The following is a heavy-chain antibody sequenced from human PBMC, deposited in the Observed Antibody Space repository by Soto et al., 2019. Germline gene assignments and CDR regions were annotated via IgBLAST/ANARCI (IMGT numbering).Heavy chain of an antibody. CDR1: GYTFSSNY. Sequence: ASVKVSCKASGYTFSSNYMHWVRQAPGQGLEWMGIINPSGGSTSYAQKFQGRVTMTRDTSTSTVYMEVSSLRSEDTAVYYCARNGGCSGGSCYSTSYYYYYGMDVWGQGTTVTVS. CDR2: INPSGGST. CDR3: ARNGGCSGGSCYSTSYYYYYGMDV. D-gene: IGHD2-15*01. J-gene: IGHJ6*02. V-gene: IGHV1-46*01.